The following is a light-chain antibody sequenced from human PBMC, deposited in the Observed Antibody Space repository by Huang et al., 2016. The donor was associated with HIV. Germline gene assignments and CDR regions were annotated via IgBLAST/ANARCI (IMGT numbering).Light chain of an antibody. V-gene: IGKV3-20*01. CDR2: GPS. CDR3: QQFGYSPFT. J-gene: IGKJ4*01. Sequence: VVMTQSPGTLSLSPGERASLSCRASKAASSDFLACYQHKPGQAPGLLISGPSNRATGVPDRFSVSWSGTDFTLIIDRLEPEDFALYYCQQFGYSPFTFGGGTRLEI. CDR1: KAASSDF.